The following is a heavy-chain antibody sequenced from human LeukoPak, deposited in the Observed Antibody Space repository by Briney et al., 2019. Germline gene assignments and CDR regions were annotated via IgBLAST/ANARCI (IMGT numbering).Heavy chain of an antibody. CDR2: IYYSGST. CDR1: GGSISSSSYC. J-gene: IGHJ4*02. D-gene: IGHD6-19*01. CDR3: ARVTYSSGWYFDY. Sequence: PSETLSLTCTVSGGSISSSSYCWGWIRQPPGKGLEWIGSIYYSGSTYYNPSLKSRVTISVDTSKNQFSLKLSSVTAADTAVYYCARVTYSSGWYFDYWGQGTLVTVSS. V-gene: IGHV4-39*07.